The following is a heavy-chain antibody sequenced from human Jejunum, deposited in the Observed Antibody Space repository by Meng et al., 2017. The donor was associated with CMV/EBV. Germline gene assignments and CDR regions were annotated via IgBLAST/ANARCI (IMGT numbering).Heavy chain of an antibody. Sequence: STYAMSWVRKAPGQGLEWMGWISAYNGNTNYAQNLQGRVTMTTDTSTSTAYMELRSLRSDDTAVYYCARRWYYCSSTSCYYYFDYWGQGTLVTVSS. V-gene: IGHV1-18*01. CDR3: ARRWYYCSSTSCYYYFDY. D-gene: IGHD2-2*01. J-gene: IGHJ4*02. CDR1: STYA. CDR2: ISAYNGNT.